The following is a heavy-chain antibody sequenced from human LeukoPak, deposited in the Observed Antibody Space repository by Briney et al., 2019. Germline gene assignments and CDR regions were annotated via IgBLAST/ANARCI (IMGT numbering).Heavy chain of an antibody. CDR2: ISVYNGNT. V-gene: IGHV1-18*01. CDR1: GYTFANFG. CDR3: ARTWSSSSCYMVH. D-gene: IGHD2-2*02. J-gene: IGHJ4*02. Sequence: ASVKVSCKASGYTFANFGITWVRQAPGQGLEWMGWISVYNGNTNYAQNLQGRVTLTTDTSTSTAYMELRSLRSDDTALYYCARTWSSSSCYMVHWGQGTLVTVSS.